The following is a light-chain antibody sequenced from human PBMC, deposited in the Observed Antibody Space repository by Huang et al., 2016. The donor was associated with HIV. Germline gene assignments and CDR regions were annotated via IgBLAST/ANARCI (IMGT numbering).Light chain of an antibody. CDR1: QRINSY. V-gene: IGKV1-39*01. Sequence: DIQMTQSPSSLSASLGDGVTITCRASQRINSYLNWYQQKPGKAPNLLIYGASSLRSGVPSRFSGSGSGTDFTLTISSLQPEDFATYYCQQSYNTPTFGHGTKVEI. J-gene: IGKJ1*01. CDR3: QQSYNTPT. CDR2: GAS.